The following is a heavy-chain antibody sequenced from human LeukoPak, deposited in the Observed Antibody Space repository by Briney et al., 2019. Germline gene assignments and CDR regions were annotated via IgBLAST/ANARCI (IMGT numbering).Heavy chain of an antibody. J-gene: IGHJ5*02. CDR2: IIPIFGTA. V-gene: IGHV1-69*06. CDR1: GGTFSSYA. Sequence: SVKVSCKASGGTFSSYAISWVRQAPGQGLEWMGGIIPIFGTANYAQKFQGRVTITADKSTSTAYMELSSLRSEDTAVYYCARAVSGYSSIYKGGYNWFDPWGQGTLVTVYS. CDR3: ARAVSGYSSIYKGGYNWFDP. D-gene: IGHD6-13*01.